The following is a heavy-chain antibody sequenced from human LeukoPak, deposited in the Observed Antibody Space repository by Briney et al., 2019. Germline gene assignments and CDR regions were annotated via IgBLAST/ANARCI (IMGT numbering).Heavy chain of an antibody. D-gene: IGHD5-12*01. J-gene: IGHJ4*02. CDR3: ARAPDSDSGYDYFDY. Sequence: GESLKISCKGSGYTFTNHWISWVRQMPGKGLELMGKIDPSDSYNNYSPSFQGHVTLSADKSISTAHLQWSSLKVSDTAMYYCARAPDSDSGYDYFDYWGQGTVVTVSS. V-gene: IGHV5-10-1*01. CDR2: IDPSDSYN. CDR1: GYTFTNHW.